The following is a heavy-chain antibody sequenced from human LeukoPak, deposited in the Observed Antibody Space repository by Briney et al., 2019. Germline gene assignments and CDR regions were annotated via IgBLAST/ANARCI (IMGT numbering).Heavy chain of an antibody. CDR2: ISSSSYI. J-gene: IGHJ3*02. CDR1: GFTFSSYS. Sequence: GGSLRLSCAASGFTFSSYSMNWVRQAPGKGLEWVSSISSSSYIYYADSVRGRFTISRDNAKNSLYLQMNSLRAEDTAVYYCARDCSGGSCYYEDAFDIWGQGTMVTVSS. V-gene: IGHV3-21*01. CDR3: ARDCSGGSCYYEDAFDI. D-gene: IGHD2-15*01.